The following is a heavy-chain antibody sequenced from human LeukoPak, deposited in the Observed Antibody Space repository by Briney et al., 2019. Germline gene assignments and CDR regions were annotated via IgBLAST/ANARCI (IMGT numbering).Heavy chain of an antibody. CDR3: ARDENSNYYDSSGYYGY. Sequence: GGSLRLSCAASGFTFSSYWMSWVRQAPGKGLEWVANIKQDGSEKYYMDSVKGRFTISGDNAKNSLYLQMNSLRAEDTAVYYCARDENSNYYDSSGYYGYWGQGTLVTVSS. D-gene: IGHD3-22*01. CDR2: IKQDGSEK. V-gene: IGHV3-7*04. J-gene: IGHJ4*02. CDR1: GFTFSSYW.